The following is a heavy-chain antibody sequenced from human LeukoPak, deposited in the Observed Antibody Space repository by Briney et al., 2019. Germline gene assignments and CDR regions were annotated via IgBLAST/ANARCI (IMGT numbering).Heavy chain of an antibody. D-gene: IGHD6-19*01. CDR2: FNSYTGNT. J-gene: IGHJ4*02. V-gene: IGHV1-3*01. Sequence: ASVKVSCKASGYSLTNYAIHWVRQAPGQRLEWMGWFNSYTGNTDYSQKFQGRVTISRDTSANTAYMELNRLRPEDTAVFYCVRGGPNKSGWTLDYWGQGTLVTVSA. CDR1: GYSLTNYA. CDR3: VRGGPNKSGWTLDY.